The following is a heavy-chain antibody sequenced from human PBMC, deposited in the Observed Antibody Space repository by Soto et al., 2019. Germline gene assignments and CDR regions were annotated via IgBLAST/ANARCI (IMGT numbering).Heavy chain of an antibody. J-gene: IGHJ3*02. CDR1: GYIFTSHY. Sequence: QVQLVQSGAEVKKPGASVKVSCKASGYIFTSHYMHWMRQAPGQGLEWMGFIATSVGSTTYAQKFQGRATMTRDTSSSSVYRELSSLRSEDTARDYCASEKGGVDIWGQGKVVTVSS. CDR2: IATSVGST. CDR3: ASEKGGVDI. V-gene: IGHV1-46*01. D-gene: IGHD2-21*01.